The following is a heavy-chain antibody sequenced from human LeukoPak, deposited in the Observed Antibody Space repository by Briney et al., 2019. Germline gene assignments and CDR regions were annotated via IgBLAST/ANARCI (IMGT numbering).Heavy chain of an antibody. CDR3: ARSYYGSEFDY. D-gene: IGHD3-10*01. J-gene: IGHJ4*02. CDR2: INHSGST. V-gene: IGHV4-34*01. CDR1: GGSFSGYY. Sequence: SETLSLTCAVYGGSFSGYYWSWIRQPPGKGLEWIGEINHSGSTNYNPSLKSRVTISVDTSKNQFSLNLTSVTAADTAVYYCARSYYGSEFDYWGQGTLVTVSS.